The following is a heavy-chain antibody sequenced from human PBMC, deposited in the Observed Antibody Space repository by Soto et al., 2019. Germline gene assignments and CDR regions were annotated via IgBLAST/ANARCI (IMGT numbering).Heavy chain of an antibody. CDR1: GGSFSGYY. D-gene: IGHD6-19*01. CDR2: INHSGST. Sequence: PSETLSLTCAVYGGSFSGYYWSWIRQPPGKGLEWIGEINHSGSTNYNPSLTSRVTISVDTSKNQFSLKLSSVTAADTAVYSCARELGSGWYGLVRYFAYWGQGTLVTVSS. CDR3: ARELGSGWYGLVRYFAY. V-gene: IGHV4-34*01. J-gene: IGHJ4*02.